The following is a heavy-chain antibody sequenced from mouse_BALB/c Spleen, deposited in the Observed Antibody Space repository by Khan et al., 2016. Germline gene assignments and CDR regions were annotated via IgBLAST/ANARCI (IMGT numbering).Heavy chain of an antibody. Sequence: QVQLKESGPGLVAPSQSLSITCTVSGFSITGFAVNWVRQPPGKGLEWLGVIWGDGSTDYDSALKSRLSIRKDESNSQVFLKMNSLQTDDTARYYCASYYDYDGGFAYWGQGTLVTVSA. V-gene: IGHV2-6-7*01. J-gene: IGHJ3*01. CDR3: ASYYDYDGGFAY. CDR2: IWGDGST. CDR1: GFSITGFA. D-gene: IGHD2-4*01.